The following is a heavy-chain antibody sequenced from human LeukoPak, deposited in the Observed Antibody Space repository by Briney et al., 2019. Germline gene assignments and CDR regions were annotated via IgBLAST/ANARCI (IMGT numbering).Heavy chain of an antibody. J-gene: IGHJ6*02. V-gene: IGHV4-34*01. CDR3: ARGLVVLVTPYSYYYYGMDV. CDR1: GGSFSGYY. CDR2: INHSGST. D-gene: IGHD4-23*01. Sequence: SETLSLTCAVYGGSFSGYYWSWIRQPPGKGLEWSGEINHSGSTNYNPSLKSRVTISVDTSKNQFSLKLSSVTAADTAVYYCARGLVVLVTPYSYYYYGMDVWGQGTTVTVSS.